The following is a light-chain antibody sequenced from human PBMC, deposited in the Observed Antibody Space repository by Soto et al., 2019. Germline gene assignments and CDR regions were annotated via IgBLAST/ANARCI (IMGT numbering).Light chain of an antibody. CDR3: ISYALTAYV. CDR1: SSDVGGYNY. Sequence: QSALTQPPSASGSPGQSVTISCTGTSSDVGGYNYVSWYQQHPGKAPKLIIYKVSKRPSGVPDRFSGSKSGNTASLTVSGLQAEDEADYYCISYALTAYVFGTGTKVTVL. V-gene: IGLV2-8*01. CDR2: KVS. J-gene: IGLJ1*01.